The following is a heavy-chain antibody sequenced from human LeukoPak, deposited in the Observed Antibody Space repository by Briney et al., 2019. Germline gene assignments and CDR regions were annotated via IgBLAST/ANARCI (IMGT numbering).Heavy chain of an antibody. CDR2: INHSGST. D-gene: IGHD4-17*01. CDR1: GGSFSGYY. CDR3: ARGDVYGDNWSDP. V-gene: IGHV4-34*01. Sequence: PSETLSRTCAVYGGSFSGYYWSWIRQPPGKGLEWIGEINHSGSTNYNPSLKSRVTISVDTSKNQFSLKLSSVTAADSAVYCGARGDVYGDNWSDPWGQGTLVTVSS. J-gene: IGHJ5*02.